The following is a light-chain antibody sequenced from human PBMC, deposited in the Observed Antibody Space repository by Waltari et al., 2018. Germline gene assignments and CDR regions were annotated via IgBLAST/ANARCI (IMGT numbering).Light chain of an antibody. Sequence: QSALTQPRSGSGAPGQAGTISCTGTSSDVGGYNYVSWYQQHPGKAPKLRIYDVSKRPYGVPVRFSGSKSGNTASLTMCVLPAADEADSYCCSYAGRSTWVFGGGTKLTVL. CDR3: CSYAGRSTWV. CDR2: DVS. J-gene: IGLJ3*02. CDR1: SSDVGGYNY. V-gene: IGLV2-11*01.